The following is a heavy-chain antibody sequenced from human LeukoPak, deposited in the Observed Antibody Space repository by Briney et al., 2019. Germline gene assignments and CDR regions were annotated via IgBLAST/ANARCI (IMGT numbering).Heavy chain of an antibody. D-gene: IGHD2-15*01. CDR2: ISSSSSAI. J-gene: IGHJ4*02. CDR1: GFTFSRFG. V-gene: IGHV3-48*02. Sequence: PGGSLRLSCAASGFTFSRFGMNWVHQPPGKGLEWISYISSSSSAIYYADSVKGRFTISRDNAKNSLYLQMSSLRDEDTAVYYCAQKGGTDHWGQGTLVTVSS. CDR3: AQKGGTDH.